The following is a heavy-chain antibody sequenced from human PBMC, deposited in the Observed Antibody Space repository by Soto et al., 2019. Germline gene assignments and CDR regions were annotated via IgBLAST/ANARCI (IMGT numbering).Heavy chain of an antibody. D-gene: IGHD1-1*01. J-gene: IGHJ5*02. Sequence: SETLSLTCTVSGASISGSYWSWIRKSAGKGLEWIGRIYATGTTDYNPSLKSRVMMSVDTSKKQFSLKLRSVTAADTAVYYCVRDGTKTLREGFDPWGQGISVTVSS. CDR3: VRDGTKTLREGFDP. CDR2: IYATGTT. V-gene: IGHV4-4*07. CDR1: GASISGSY.